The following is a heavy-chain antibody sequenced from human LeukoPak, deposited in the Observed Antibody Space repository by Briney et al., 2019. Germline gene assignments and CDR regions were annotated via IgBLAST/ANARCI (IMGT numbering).Heavy chain of an antibody. CDR1: GFTFSSYA. V-gene: IGHV3-74*03. D-gene: IGHD5-12*01. Sequence: GGSLRLSCAASGFTFSSYAMTWVRQAPGKGLVWVSRINSDGSSITYADSVKGRFTISRDNAKNTLYLQMNNLRVEDTAVYYCAREGRVSGYDFDCWGQGTLVIVSS. CDR2: INSDGSSI. CDR3: AREGRVSGYDFDC. J-gene: IGHJ4*02.